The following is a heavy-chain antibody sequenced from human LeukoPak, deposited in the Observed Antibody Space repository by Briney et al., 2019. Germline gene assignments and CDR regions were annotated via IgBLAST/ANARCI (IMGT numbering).Heavy chain of an antibody. Sequence: ASVKVSCKASGYTFTSYGISWVRQAPGQGLEWMGWISAYNGNTNYAQKLQGRVTMTTDTSTSTVYMELRSLRSDDTAVYYCARTTVIHYYGMDVWGQGTTVTVSS. CDR3: ARTTVIHYYGMDV. J-gene: IGHJ6*02. D-gene: IGHD4-17*01. CDR2: ISAYNGNT. V-gene: IGHV1-18*01. CDR1: GYTFTSYG.